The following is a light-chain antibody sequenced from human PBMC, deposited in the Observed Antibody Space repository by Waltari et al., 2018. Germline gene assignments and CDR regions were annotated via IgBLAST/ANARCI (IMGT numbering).Light chain of an antibody. V-gene: IGLV3-21*04. CDR1: NIGHKS. CDR3: QVWDSSRDQYV. CDR2: IDS. Sequence: YVVTQPPSVSLAPGEAATIACRGDNIGHKSVPWYQQKPGQAPGLVMFIDSVRPSGIPERFSGSSSGNLATLSITRVEAGDAADYYCQVWDSSRDQYVFGGGTAVTVL. J-gene: IGLJ1*01.